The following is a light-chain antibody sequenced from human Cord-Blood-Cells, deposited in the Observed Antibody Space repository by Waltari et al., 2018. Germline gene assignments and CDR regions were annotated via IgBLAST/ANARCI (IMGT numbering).Light chain of an antibody. V-gene: IGKV4-1*01. CDR2: WAS. J-gene: IGKJ2*01. Sequence: DIVMTQSPDSLAVSLGERAPINCKSSPSVLYSSNNKNYLAWYQQKPGQPPKLLIYWASTRESGVPDRFSGSGSGTDFTLTISSLQAEDVAVYYCQQYYSTPPYTFGQGTKLEIK. CDR1: PSVLYSSNNKNY. CDR3: QQYYSTPPYT.